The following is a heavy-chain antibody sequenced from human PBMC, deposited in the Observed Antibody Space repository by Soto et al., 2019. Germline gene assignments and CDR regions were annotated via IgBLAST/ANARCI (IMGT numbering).Heavy chain of an antibody. Sequence: VQLLESGGGVAQPGRSLRLSCRASGFGFSSYGMLWVRQAPGKGPEWVAFISFDGSTQYYADSVRVRFTISRDNSENTLYLQLETLRVEDTAMYYCAREGVFGLVKIIPPDYWGQGAQVTVSA. V-gene: IGHV3-30*03. CDR2: ISFDGSTQ. CDR1: GFGFSSYG. CDR3: AREGVFGLVKIIPPDY. D-gene: IGHD3-3*01. J-gene: IGHJ4*02.